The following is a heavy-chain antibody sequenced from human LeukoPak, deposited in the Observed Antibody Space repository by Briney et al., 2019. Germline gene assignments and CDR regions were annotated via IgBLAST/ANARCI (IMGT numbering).Heavy chain of an antibody. CDR3: ARDDDSYGPFDY. CDR2: IWYDGSNK. V-gene: IGHV3-33*01. Sequence: PGGSLRLSCAASGFTLSIYGMHWVRQAPGEGLEWVADIWYDGSNKYYAYSVKGRFTISRDNSKNTLYLQINSLRAEDTAVYYCARDDDSYGPFDYWGQGTLVTVSS. D-gene: IGHD5-18*01. J-gene: IGHJ4*02. CDR1: GFTLSIYG.